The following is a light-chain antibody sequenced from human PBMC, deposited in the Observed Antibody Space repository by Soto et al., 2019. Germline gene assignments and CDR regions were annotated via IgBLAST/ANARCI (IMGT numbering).Light chain of an antibody. V-gene: IGLV2-14*01. CDR1: SSDVSDYNY. J-gene: IGLJ1*01. CDR3: SSYTSSSPYV. CDR2: EVS. Sequence: QSVLTQPASVSGSPGQSIAISCSGTSSDVSDYNYVSWYQQLPGKAPNLMISEVSNRPSGISDRFSGSKSGNTASLIISGLQPADEADYYCSSYTSSSPYVFGTGTKVTVL.